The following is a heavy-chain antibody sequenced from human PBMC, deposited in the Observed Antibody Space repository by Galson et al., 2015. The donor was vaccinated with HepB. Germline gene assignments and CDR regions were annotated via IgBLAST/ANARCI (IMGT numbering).Heavy chain of an antibody. CDR3: ARNYDILTGYFSGFDY. D-gene: IGHD3-9*01. V-gene: IGHV3-23*01. CDR1: GFTFSSYA. Sequence: SLRLSCAASGFTFSSYAMSWVRQAPGKGLEWVSSISGSSGSRYYADSVKGRFAISRDNSKNTLYLQMNSLTAEDTAVYYCARNYDILTGYFSGFDYWGQGILVTVAS. CDR2: ISGSSGSR. J-gene: IGHJ4*02.